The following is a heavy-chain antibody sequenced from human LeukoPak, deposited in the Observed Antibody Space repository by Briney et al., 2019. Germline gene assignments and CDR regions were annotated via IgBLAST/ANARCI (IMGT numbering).Heavy chain of an antibody. CDR3: ARHANDYYFDY. V-gene: IGHV4-59*08. CDR1: GGSINNYY. J-gene: IGHJ4*02. D-gene: IGHD3-3*01. Sequence: SETLSLTCTVSGGSINNYYWSWIRQPPGKGLEWIGYIYYSGSTNYNPSLKSRVTISVDTSKNQFSLKLNSVTAADTAVYYCARHANDYYFDYWGQGTLVTVSS. CDR2: IYYSGST.